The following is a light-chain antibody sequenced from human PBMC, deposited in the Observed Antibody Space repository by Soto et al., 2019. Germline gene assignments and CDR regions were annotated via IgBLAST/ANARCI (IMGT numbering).Light chain of an antibody. V-gene: IGLV7-43*01. CDR2: STD. Sequence: QAVVTQESSLTVSPGETVTLTCASSTGAVTSAYYPSWFQQKPGQAPRALIYSTDNKDSCTPARFSCSILGDKAALTVSGVQPEDEADYYCLLSYGGSQVFGGGTKLTVL. J-gene: IGLJ2*01. CDR1: TGAVTSAYY. CDR3: LLSYGGSQV.